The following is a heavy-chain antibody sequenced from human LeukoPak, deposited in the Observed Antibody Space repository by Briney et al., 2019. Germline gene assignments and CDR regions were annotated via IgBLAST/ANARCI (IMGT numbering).Heavy chain of an antibody. Sequence: GASVKVSCKASGYTFTGYYMHWVRQAPGQGLEWMGWINPNSGGTNYAQKFQGRVTMTRDTSISTAYMELSRLRSDDTAVYYCAREVDGSGSYYRGHNWFDPWGQGTLVTVSS. CDR1: GYTFTGYY. V-gene: IGHV1-2*02. J-gene: IGHJ5*02. CDR3: AREVDGSGSYYRGHNWFDP. D-gene: IGHD3-10*01. CDR2: INPNSGGT.